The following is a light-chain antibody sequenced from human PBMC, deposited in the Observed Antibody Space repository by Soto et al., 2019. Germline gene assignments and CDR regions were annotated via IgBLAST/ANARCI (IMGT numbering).Light chain of an antibody. CDR2: GAS. CDR3: QLYGTSPMYI. J-gene: IGKJ2*01. CDR1: QSVSSTS. V-gene: IGKV3-20*01. Sequence: EIVLTQSPGTLSLSPGERATLSCRASQSVSSTSLAWYHQKPGQAPSLLIYGASSRATGIPDRFSGSGSGTEFTLSISRLETEDFAVYYCQLYGTSPMYIFGQGTKLEIK.